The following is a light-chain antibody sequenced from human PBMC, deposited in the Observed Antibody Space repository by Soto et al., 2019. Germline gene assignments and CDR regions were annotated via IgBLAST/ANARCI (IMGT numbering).Light chain of an antibody. CDR1: QSINNW. CDR3: QQYNSYPHT. Sequence: DIQMTQSPSTLSASVGDRVTITCRASQSINNWLAWYQQRPGTAPKLLIYKASTLQTGVPSRFSGSASGTEFTLTISSLQPDDCAAYYCQQYNSYPHTFGQGTKLEIK. V-gene: IGKV1-5*03. J-gene: IGKJ2*01. CDR2: KAS.